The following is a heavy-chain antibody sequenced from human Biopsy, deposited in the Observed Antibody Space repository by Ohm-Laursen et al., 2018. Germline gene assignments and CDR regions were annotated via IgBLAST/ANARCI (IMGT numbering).Heavy chain of an antibody. D-gene: IGHD3-22*01. V-gene: IGHV4-4*07. CDR3: ARWTPEYDSSRYYLDAFDI. CDR1: GGSRSSYY. CDR2: IYSSGST. J-gene: IGHJ3*02. Sequence: SDTLSLTCTVSGGSRSSYYWGWIRQPAGKGLEWIGRIYSSGSTNYNPSFKSRVTLSMDTSKRQFSLKLSFVTAADTAVYYCARWTPEYDSSRYYLDAFDIWGQGTKVTVSS.